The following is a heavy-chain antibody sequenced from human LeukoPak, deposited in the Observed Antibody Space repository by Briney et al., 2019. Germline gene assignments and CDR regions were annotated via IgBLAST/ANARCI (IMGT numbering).Heavy chain of an antibody. V-gene: IGHV3-13*01. CDR2: ITTAGDT. J-gene: IGHJ3*02. CDR3: ARDGGIVGAGRAFDI. Sequence: GGSLRLSCEASGFTFSSNDMYWVRQATGKGLEWVSTITTAGDTYYSGSVKGRFTISRENAKNSLYLQMNSLRAGDTAMYYCARDGGIVGAGRAFDIWGQGTMVTVSS. CDR1: GFTFSSND. D-gene: IGHD1-26*01.